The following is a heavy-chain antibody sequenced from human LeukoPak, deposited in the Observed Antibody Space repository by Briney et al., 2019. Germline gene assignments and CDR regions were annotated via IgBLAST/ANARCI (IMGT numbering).Heavy chain of an antibody. CDR2: INHSGST. D-gene: IGHD3-16*01. CDR3: ARHWNYDYVLGR. Sequence: PSETLSLTCAVYGGSFSGYYWSWIRQPPGKGLEWIGEINHSGSTNYNPSLKSRATISVDTSKNQFSLKLSSVTAADTAVYYCARHWNYDYVLGRWGQGTLVTVSS. CDR1: GGSFSGYY. V-gene: IGHV4-34*01. J-gene: IGHJ4*02.